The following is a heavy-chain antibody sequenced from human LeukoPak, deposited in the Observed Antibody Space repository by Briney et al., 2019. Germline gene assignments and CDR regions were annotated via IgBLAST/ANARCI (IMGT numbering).Heavy chain of an antibody. CDR3: ARPPRDLVSAAPFPF. CDR2: VFPHSGDT. CDR1: GYTFTDYY. J-gene: IGHJ1*01. D-gene: IGHD5/OR15-5a*01. Sequence: GASVKVSCKASGYTFTDYYIHWVRQAPGERLEWVGWVFPHSGDTYYAQRFHGRVAMTTDTSINKAYMEVYRLKSDDTGVYFCARPPRDLVSAAPFPFWGQGTLVTVSS. V-gene: IGHV1-2*02.